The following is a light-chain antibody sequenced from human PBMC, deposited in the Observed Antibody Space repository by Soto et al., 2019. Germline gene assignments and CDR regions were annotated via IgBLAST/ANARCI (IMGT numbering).Light chain of an antibody. V-gene: IGKV3-20*01. CDR2: GAS. CDR3: QQYGTSPPT. Sequence: EIVLTQSPGTLSFSPGERATLSCRASQSVSSDFLAWYQQKPGQAPRLLIYGASSRATGIPDRFSGSGSGGDFTLTVSRLEPEDFAVFYCQQYGTSPPTFGQGTKVEIK. J-gene: IGKJ2*01. CDR1: QSVSSDF.